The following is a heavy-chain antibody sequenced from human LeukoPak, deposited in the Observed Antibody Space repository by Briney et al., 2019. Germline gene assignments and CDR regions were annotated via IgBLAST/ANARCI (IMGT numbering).Heavy chain of an antibody. V-gene: IGHV3-48*04. J-gene: IGHJ4*02. CDR2: ISSSSGTI. CDR1: GFTLSSYS. Sequence: GGSLRLSCAASGFTLSSYSMNWVRQAPGKGLEWVSYISSSSGTIYYADSVKGRFTISRDNAKNSLYLQMNSLRAEDTAVYYCARDVAPIDYWGQGTLVTVSS. CDR3: ARDVAPIDY.